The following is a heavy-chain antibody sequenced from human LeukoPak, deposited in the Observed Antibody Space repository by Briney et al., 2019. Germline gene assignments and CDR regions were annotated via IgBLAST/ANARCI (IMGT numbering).Heavy chain of an antibody. CDR3: AREATIFGVVINYYYYYMDV. J-gene: IGHJ6*03. CDR2: ISYDGSNK. CDR1: GFTFSSYA. Sequence: GRSLRLSCAASGFTFSSYAMHWVRQAPGKGLEWVAVISYDGSNKYYADSVKGRFTISRDNSKNTLYLQMNSLRAEDTAVYYCAREATIFGVVINYYYYYMDVWGKGTTVTVSS. D-gene: IGHD3-3*01. V-gene: IGHV3-30*04.